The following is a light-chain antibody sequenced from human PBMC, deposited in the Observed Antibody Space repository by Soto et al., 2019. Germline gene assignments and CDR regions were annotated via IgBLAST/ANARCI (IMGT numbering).Light chain of an antibody. CDR3: QQYGSSQA. J-gene: IGKJ1*01. V-gene: IGKV3-20*01. CDR2: GAS. CDR1: QSFSSSY. Sequence: EIVLTQSPGTLSLSPGERATLSCRASQSFSSSYLAWYQQKPGQAPRLLIYGASSRATGIPDRFSGSGSGTDFTLTISRLEPEDFAVYYCQQYGSSQAFGQGTRWIS.